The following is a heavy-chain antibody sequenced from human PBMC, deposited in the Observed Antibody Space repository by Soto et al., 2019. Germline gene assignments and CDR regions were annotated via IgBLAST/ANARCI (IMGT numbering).Heavy chain of an antibody. Sequence: GGSLRLSCVASGFTIGAYAMHWVRQGPGKGLEWVAVISEDGRNIYYGDAVEGRFTISRDNSKNTLYLQLNSLRREDTAVYHCAKVSREVVYRYFGMDVWGQGTSVTVSS. V-gene: IGHV3-30*18. J-gene: IGHJ6*02. CDR3: AKVSREVVYRYFGMDV. CDR1: GFTIGAYA. CDR2: ISEDGRNI. D-gene: IGHD2-8*02.